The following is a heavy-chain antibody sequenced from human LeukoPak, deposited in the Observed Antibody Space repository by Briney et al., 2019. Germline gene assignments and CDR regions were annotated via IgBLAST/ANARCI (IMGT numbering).Heavy chain of an antibody. V-gene: IGHV3-13*01. CDR3: ARGIFSSGWVGGLVDY. Sequence: PGGSLRLSCAASGFTFSSYDMHWVRQATGKGLEWVSAIGTAGDTYYPGSVKGRFTISRENAKNSLYLQMNSLRAGDTAVYYCARGIFSSGWVGGLVDYWGQGTLVTVSS. CDR2: IGTAGDT. D-gene: IGHD6-19*01. CDR1: GFTFSSYD. J-gene: IGHJ4*02.